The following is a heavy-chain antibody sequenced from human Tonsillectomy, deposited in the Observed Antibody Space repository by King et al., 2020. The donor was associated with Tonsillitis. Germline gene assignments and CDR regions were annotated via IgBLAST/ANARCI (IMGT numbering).Heavy chain of an antibody. D-gene: IGHD6-19*01. CDR1: GFTFSSYG. CDR2: IRSDGRNK. J-gene: IGHJ6*02. V-gene: IGHV3-30*02. CDR3: AKDFGGWGMDV. Sequence: VQLVESGGGVVQPGGSLRLSCAASGFTFSSYGIHWVRQAPGKGLEWVAFIRSDGRNKYYADSVKGRFTISRDNSKNTLYLQMNSLRAEDTAVYYCAKDFGGWGMDVWGQGTPVTVSS.